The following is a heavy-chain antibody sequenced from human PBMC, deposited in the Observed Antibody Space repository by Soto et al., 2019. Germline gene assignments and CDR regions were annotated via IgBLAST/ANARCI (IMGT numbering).Heavy chain of an antibody. V-gene: IGHV4-59*01. CDR3: AGLTYHYYERSCYYNWFHP. CDR2: IYYSGTT. D-gene: IGHD3-22*01. Sequence: PSETLSLTCTVSGGSISSFYWNWIRQSPGKGLEWIGYIYYSGTTNYNPSLKSRGTISIDTSKNQYSLKLSSVTAADTAVYYCAGLTYHYYERSCYYNWFHPWGQGTLVTVSS. CDR1: GGSISSFY. J-gene: IGHJ5*02.